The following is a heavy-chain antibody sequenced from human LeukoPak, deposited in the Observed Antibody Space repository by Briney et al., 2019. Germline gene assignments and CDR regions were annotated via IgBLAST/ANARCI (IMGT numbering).Heavy chain of an antibody. CDR2: IHYSGST. CDR1: GGXISSSSYY. D-gene: IGHD3/OR15-3a*01. CDR3: ARGLTPDY. Sequence: SETLSLTCTVSGGXISSSSYYWGWIRQPPGKGLEWIGSIHYSGSTYYNPSLKSRVTISVDTSKNQFSLKLSSVTAADTAVYYCARGLTPDYWGQGTLVTVSS. J-gene: IGHJ4*02. V-gene: IGHV4-39*01.